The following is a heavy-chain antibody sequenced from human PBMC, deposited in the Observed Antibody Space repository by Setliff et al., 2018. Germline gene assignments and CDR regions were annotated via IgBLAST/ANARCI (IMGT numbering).Heavy chain of an antibody. D-gene: IGHD3-22*01. CDR1: GYTFTSYA. J-gene: IGHJ4*02. Sequence: GASVKVSCKASGYTFTSYAMHWVRQAPGQRLEWMGWINAGNGNTKYSQKFQGRVTITRDTSASTAYMELSSLRSEDTAVYYCAREYYYDSSGYSYYFDCWGQGTQVTVSS. CDR2: INAGNGNT. CDR3: AREYYYDSSGYSYYFDC. V-gene: IGHV1-3*01.